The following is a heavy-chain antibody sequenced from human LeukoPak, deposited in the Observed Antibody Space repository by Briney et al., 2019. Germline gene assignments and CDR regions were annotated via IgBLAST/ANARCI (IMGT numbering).Heavy chain of an antibody. J-gene: IGHJ4*02. CDR1: GYTFTSYG. D-gene: IGHD3-10*01. CDR2: ISAYNGNT. V-gene: IGHV1-18*01. Sequence: GASVKVSCKASGYTFTSYGISWARQAPGQGLEWMGWISAYNGNTNYAQKLQGRVTMTTDTSTSTAYMELRSLRSDDTAVYYCARSLKIRRSGSPDYWGQGTLVTVSS. CDR3: ARSLKIRRSGSPDY.